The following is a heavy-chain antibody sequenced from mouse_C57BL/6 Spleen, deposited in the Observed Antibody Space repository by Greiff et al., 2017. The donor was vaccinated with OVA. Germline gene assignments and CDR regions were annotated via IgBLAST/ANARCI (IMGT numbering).Heavy chain of an antibody. CDR3: ARAYYSNYYAMDY. Sequence: EVKVEESGGGLVQPGGSLSLSCAASGFTFTDYYMSWVRQPPGKALEWLGFIRNKANGYTTEYSASVKGRFTISRDNSQSILYLQMNALRAEDSATYYCARAYYSNYYAMDYWGQGTSVTVSS. CDR1: GFTFTDYY. V-gene: IGHV7-3*01. CDR2: IRNKANGYTT. D-gene: IGHD2-5*01. J-gene: IGHJ4*01.